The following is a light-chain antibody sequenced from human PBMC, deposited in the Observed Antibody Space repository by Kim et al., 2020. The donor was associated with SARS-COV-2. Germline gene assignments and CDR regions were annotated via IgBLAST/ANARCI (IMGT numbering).Light chain of an antibody. Sequence: VGDRVTLTCRASQGISNDLAWFQQKPGKDPKSLIYDAYSLQSGVPSKFSGSGSGTDFTLTISSLQPEDFATYHCQQYNSYPIAFGQGTRLELK. CDR3: QQYNSYPIA. CDR2: DAY. J-gene: IGKJ5*01. CDR1: QGISND. V-gene: IGKV1-16*02.